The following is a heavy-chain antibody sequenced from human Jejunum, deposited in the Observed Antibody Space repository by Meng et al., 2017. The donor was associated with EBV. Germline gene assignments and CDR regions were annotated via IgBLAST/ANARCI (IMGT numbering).Heavy chain of an antibody. CDR2: IYYSGST. CDR1: GGSISGYY. Sequence: QVQLQESGPGVVKPWETLSLTCTVSGGSISGYYWNWIRQSPGKGLEWIGYIYYSGSTNYNPSLKSRVTISVDTSKNQFSLKLSSVTAADTAMYYCASHSGSSSWWLDPWGQGTLVTVSS. J-gene: IGHJ5*02. CDR3: ASHSGSSSWWLDP. D-gene: IGHD6-6*01. V-gene: IGHV4-59*01.